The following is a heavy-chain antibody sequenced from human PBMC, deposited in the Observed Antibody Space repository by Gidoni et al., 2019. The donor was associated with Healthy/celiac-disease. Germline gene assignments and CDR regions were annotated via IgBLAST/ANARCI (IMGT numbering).Heavy chain of an antibody. CDR3: ARLSYRYYFDY. CDR2: IYYSGST. CDR1: GRSISRSSSY. V-gene: IGHV4-39*01. Sequence: QLQLQESVPGLVKPSQTLPPACTVSGRSISRSSSYCGWLRQPPGKGLEWIGSIYYSGSTYYNPSLKSRVTISVDTSKNQCALKLSSVTAADTAVYYCARLSYRYYFDYWGQGTLVTVSS. J-gene: IGHJ4*02. D-gene: IGHD3-16*02.